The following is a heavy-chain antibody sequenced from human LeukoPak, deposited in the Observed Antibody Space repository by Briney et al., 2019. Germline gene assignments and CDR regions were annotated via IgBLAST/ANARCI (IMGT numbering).Heavy chain of an antibody. D-gene: IGHD2-15*01. Sequence: ASVKVSCKASGYTITSYDINWVRQATGQGLEWMGRMNPNSGNTGYAQKFQGRVTMTRNTSISTAYMELCSLRSEDTAVYYCARAGLGYCSGGSCYGFDPWGQGTLVTVSS. J-gene: IGHJ5*02. CDR2: MNPNSGNT. V-gene: IGHV1-8*01. CDR1: GYTITSYD. CDR3: ARAGLGYCSGGSCYGFDP.